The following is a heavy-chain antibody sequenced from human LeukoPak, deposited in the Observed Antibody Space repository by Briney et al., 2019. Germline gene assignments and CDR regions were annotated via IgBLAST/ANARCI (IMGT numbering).Heavy chain of an antibody. Sequence: ASVKVSCKASGYTFTVTGYYIHWVRQAPGQGLEWMGIINPSGGSSSYAQKFQGRVTMTRDTSTSTVYMELSSLRSEDTAVYYCARDEGAPIAAANVWGRGTMVTVSS. CDR3: ARDEGAPIAAANV. CDR2: INPSGGSS. V-gene: IGHV1-46*01. D-gene: IGHD6-13*01. J-gene: IGHJ3*01. CDR1: GYTFTVTGYY.